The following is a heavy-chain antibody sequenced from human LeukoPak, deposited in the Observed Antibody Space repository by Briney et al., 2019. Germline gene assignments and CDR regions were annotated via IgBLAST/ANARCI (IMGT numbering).Heavy chain of an antibody. J-gene: IGHJ6*02. Sequence: GASVTVSFKASGYTFTSYGINWVRQAPAQGLEWMGWISAYNGNTNYAQKLQGRVTMTTDTSTSTAYMELRSLRSDDTAVYYCARDMVRGGGLMDVWGQGTTVTVSS. V-gene: IGHV1-18*01. CDR2: ISAYNGNT. CDR3: ARDMVRGGGLMDV. CDR1: GYTFTSYG. D-gene: IGHD3-10*01.